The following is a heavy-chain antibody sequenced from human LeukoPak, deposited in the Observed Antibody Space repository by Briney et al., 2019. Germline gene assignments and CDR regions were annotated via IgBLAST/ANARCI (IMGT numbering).Heavy chain of an antibody. D-gene: IGHD6-19*01. CDR3: ARGQQWLPYHFDY. V-gene: IGHV1-3*01. J-gene: IGHJ4*02. CDR1: GYTFTSYA. Sequence: ASVKVSCKASGYTFTSYAMHWVRQAPGQRLEWMGWINAGNGNTEYSQKFQGRVTITRDTSASTAYMELSSLRSEDTAVYYCARGQQWLPYHFDYWGQGTLVTVSS. CDR2: INAGNGNT.